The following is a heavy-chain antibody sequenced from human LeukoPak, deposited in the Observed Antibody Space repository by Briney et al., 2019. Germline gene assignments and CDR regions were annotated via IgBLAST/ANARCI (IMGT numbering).Heavy chain of an antibody. D-gene: IGHD3-3*01. CDR2: IYTSGST. Sequence: SETLSLTCTVSGGSISSYYWSWIRQPPGKGLEWIGYIYTSGSTNYNPSLKSRVTISVDTSKNQFSLKLSSVTAADTAVYYCARWDYDFWSGYYPVGYYYYMDVWGKGTTVTVSS. CDR3: ARWDYDFWSGYYPVGYYYYMDV. J-gene: IGHJ6*03. V-gene: IGHV4-4*09. CDR1: GGSISSYY.